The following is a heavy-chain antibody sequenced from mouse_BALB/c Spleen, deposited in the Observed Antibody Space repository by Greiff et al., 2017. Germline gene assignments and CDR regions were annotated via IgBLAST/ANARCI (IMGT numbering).Heavy chain of an antibody. D-gene: IGHD3-1*01. CDR2: ISYSGST. CDR3: ARATARATWFAY. CDR1: GYSITSDYA. J-gene: IGHJ3*01. V-gene: IGHV3-2*02. Sequence: QSGPGLVKPSQSLSLTCTVTGYSITSDYAWNWIRQFPGNKLEWMGYISYSGSTSYNPSLKSRISITRDTSKNQFFLQLNSVTTEDTATYYCARATARATWFAYWGQGTLVTVSA.